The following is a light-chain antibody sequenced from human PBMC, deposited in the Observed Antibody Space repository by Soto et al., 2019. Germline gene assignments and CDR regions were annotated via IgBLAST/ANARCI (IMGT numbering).Light chain of an antibody. CDR3: QQSFSVPIT. CDR1: QSIAGY. V-gene: IGKV1-39*01. CDR2: SSY. Sequence: DIQMTQSPSSLSASVGDRVTITCRASQSIAGYLSWYQQRPGKAPKCLIYSSYSLQRGVPSRFSGSGSGTDFSLTINGLQPEDFATYFCQQSFSVPITFGQGTRLEIK. J-gene: IGKJ5*01.